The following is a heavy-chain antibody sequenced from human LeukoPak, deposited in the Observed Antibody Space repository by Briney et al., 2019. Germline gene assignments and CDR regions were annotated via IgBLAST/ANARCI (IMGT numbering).Heavy chain of an antibody. V-gene: IGHV3-21*01. CDR3: ARDQKFQALDY. CDR2: ISSSSSYI. J-gene: IGHJ4*02. CDR1: GFTFSSYS. Sequence: GGSLRLSCAASGFTFSSYSMNWVRQAPGKGLEWVSSISSSSSYIYYADSVKGRFTISRDNAKNSLYLQMNSLRPEDTAVYYCARDQKFQALDYWGQGTLVTVSS.